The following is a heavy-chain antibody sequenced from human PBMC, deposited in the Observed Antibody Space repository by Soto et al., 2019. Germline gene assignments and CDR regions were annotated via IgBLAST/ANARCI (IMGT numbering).Heavy chain of an antibody. J-gene: IGHJ6*02. D-gene: IGHD2-15*01. V-gene: IGHV3-30*18. Sequence: QVQLVESGGGVVQPGRSLRLSCAASGFTFSSYGMHWVRQAPGKGLEWVAVISYDGSNKYYADPVKGRFTISRDNSKNTLYLQMNSLRAEDTAVYYCAKVRYCSGGSCYGGSDYYYGMDVWGQGTTVTVSS. CDR2: ISYDGSNK. CDR1: GFTFSSYG. CDR3: AKVRYCSGGSCYGGSDYYYGMDV.